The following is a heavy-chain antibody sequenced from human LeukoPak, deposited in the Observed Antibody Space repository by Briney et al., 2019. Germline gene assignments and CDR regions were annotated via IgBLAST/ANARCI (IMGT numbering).Heavy chain of an antibody. Sequence: PGGSLRLSCAASGFTFSDHYMDWVRQAPGKGLEWVGRTRKKTNSYTTEYAASVKGRFTISRDDSKNSLYLQMNSLKAEDTAVYYCARAFGAGYSDYWGQGTLVTVSS. V-gene: IGHV3-72*01. CDR1: GFTFSDHY. D-gene: IGHD4/OR15-4a*01. CDR3: ARAFGAGYSDY. J-gene: IGHJ4*02. CDR2: TRKKTNSYTT.